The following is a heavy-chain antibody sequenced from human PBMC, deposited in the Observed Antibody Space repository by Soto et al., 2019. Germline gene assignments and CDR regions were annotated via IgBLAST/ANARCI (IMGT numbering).Heavy chain of an antibody. V-gene: IGHV1-3*01. J-gene: IGHJ6*02. Sequence: AASVKVSCKASGYTFTSYAMHWVREAPGQRLEWMGWINAGNGNTKYSQKFQGRVTITRDTSASTAYMELSSLRSEDTTVYNCARDWLVREVNRYGMDVWAQWTTVTVSS. CDR2: INAGNGNT. CDR3: ARDWLVREVNRYGMDV. D-gene: IGHD3-10*01. CDR1: GYTFTSYA.